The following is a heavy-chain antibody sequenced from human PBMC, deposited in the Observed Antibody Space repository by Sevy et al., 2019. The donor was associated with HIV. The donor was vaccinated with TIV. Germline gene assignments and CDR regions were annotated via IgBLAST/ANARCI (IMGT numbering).Heavy chain of an antibody. J-gene: IGHJ6*03. CDR3: AREGGSGSPAYYMDV. V-gene: IGHV3-53*01. CDR1: GFTVSSNY. D-gene: IGHD3-10*01. CDR2: IYSGGST. Sequence: GGSLRLSCAASGFTVSSNYMSWVRQAPGKGLEWVSVIYSGGSTYYADSVKGRFTISRDNSKNTQYLQMSSLRAEDTAVYYGAREGGSGSPAYYMDVWGKRTTVTVSS.